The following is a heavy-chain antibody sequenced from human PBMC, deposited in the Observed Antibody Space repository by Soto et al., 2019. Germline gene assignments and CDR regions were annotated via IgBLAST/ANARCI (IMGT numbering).Heavy chain of an antibody. CDR1: GGSISSGGYY. CDR2: IYYSGST. CDR3: ARGLISGSHYSGGWYYYDS. D-gene: IGHD1-26*01. Sequence: PSETLSLTCTVSGGSISSGGYYWSWIHQHPGKGLEWIGYIYYSGSTYYNPSLKSRVTISVDTSSNQLSLKLSSVTAADTAVYYCARGLISGSHYSGGWYYYDSWGQGTLVTVSS. J-gene: IGHJ4*02. V-gene: IGHV4-31*03.